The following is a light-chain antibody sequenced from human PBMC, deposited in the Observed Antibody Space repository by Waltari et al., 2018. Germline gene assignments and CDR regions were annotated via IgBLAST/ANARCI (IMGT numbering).Light chain of an antibody. J-gene: IGKJ1*01. V-gene: IGKV1-5*03. Sequence: TGRASQSISTGLAWYQQKPGKAPNLLIYKASTLQSGVPLRFGGSGSATEFTLTISSLQPDDFATYYCQQYNSYPWTFGQGTKVEIK. CDR3: QQYNSYPWT. CDR2: KAS. CDR1: QSISTG.